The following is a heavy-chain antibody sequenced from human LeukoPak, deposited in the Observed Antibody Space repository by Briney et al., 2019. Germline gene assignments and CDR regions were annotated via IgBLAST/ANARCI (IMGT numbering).Heavy chain of an antibody. D-gene: IGHD6-6*01. Sequence: GGSLRFSCAGCGFTFDDYAMDWVRAAPGKGLEGVSLIGWGGVSTYFADSVKGRFTISRDNSKISLYMQMNSLRAGDTSVYYCAKYGSSAFRGLGFDYWGQGTLVTVSS. V-gene: IGHV3-43D*03. CDR1: GFTFDDYA. J-gene: IGHJ4*02. CDR3: AKYGSSAFRGLGFDY. CDR2: IGWGGVST.